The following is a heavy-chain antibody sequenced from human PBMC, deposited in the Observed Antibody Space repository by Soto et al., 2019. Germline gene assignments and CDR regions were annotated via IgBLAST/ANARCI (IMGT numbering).Heavy chain of an antibody. Sequence: QVQLQESGPGLVKPSETLSLTCTVSGGSIRSYYWSWIRQPPGKGLEWIGYIYYSGSTNYNPSLKSRVTISVDTSKNQFSLKRSSVTAADTAVYYCANTYCSSTSCLPDYWGQGTLVTVSS. D-gene: IGHD2-2*01. CDR2: IYYSGST. CDR1: GGSIRSYY. J-gene: IGHJ4*02. V-gene: IGHV4-59*08. CDR3: ANTYCSSTSCLPDY.